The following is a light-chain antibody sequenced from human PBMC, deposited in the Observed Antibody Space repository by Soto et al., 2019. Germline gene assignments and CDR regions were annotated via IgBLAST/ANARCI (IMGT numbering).Light chain of an antibody. CDR3: QQYNSYSEA. J-gene: IGKJ1*01. Sequence: DIQLTHSPSFLSASVGDRVTITFRASQVISTWLAWYQQKPGQAPQLLIYMASSLESGVPSRFSGSGSGTEFTLTISSLQPDDFATYYCQQYNSYSEAFGQGTKVDIK. CDR1: QVISTW. V-gene: IGKV1-5*03. CDR2: MAS.